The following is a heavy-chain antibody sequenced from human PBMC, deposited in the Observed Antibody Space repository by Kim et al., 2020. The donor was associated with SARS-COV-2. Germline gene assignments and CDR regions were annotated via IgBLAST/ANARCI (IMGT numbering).Heavy chain of an antibody. Sequence: GGSLRLSCAASGFTFSTYSMNWVRQAPGKGLEWVSCISGRNGSTYYADSVKGRFTISRDNAKNSLYLQMESLRAEDTALYYCASYGDCGYWGHGTLVTVS. V-gene: IGHV3-21*01. J-gene: IGHJ4*01. D-gene: IGHD4-17*01. CDR3: ASYGDCGY. CDR1: GFTFSTYS. CDR2: ISGRNGST.